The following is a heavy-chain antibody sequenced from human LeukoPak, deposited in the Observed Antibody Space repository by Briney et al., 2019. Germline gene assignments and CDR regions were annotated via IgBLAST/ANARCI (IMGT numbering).Heavy chain of an antibody. Sequence: GGSLRLSCAASGFTFSSHWMNRVRQAPGKGLEWVANIKEDGSEKYYVDSVKGRFTISRDNAKNSLCLQMNSLRAEDTAIYYCVRSGGYWGQGTLVTVSS. V-gene: IGHV3-7*05. CDR1: GFTFSSHW. J-gene: IGHJ4*02. D-gene: IGHD1-26*01. CDR2: IKEDGSEK. CDR3: VRSGGY.